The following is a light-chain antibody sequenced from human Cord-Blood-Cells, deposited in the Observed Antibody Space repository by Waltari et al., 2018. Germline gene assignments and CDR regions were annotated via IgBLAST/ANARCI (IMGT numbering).Light chain of an antibody. V-gene: IGKV1-5*01. CDR3: QQYNSYSPWT. CDR1: QSISSW. J-gene: IGKJ1*01. CDR2: DAS. Sequence: DIQMTQSPSHLSASVGDRFTITCRASQSISSWLSWYQQKPGKAPKILIYDASSLESGVPSRFSGSGAGTEFTLTISSLQPDDFATDYCQQYNSYSPWTFGQGTKVEIK.